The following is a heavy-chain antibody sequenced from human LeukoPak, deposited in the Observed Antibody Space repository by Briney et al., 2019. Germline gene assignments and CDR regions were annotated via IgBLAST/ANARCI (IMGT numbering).Heavy chain of an antibody. Sequence: PSETLSLTCTVSGGSISSGDYYWSWIRQPPGKGLEWIGEINHSGSTNHNPSLKSRVTISVDMSKNQFSLKLSSVTAADTAVYYCARGPASGSYFAWFDPWGQGTLVTVSS. D-gene: IGHD3-10*01. J-gene: IGHJ5*02. CDR3: ARGPASGSYFAWFDP. CDR1: GGSISSGDYY. V-gene: IGHV4-39*07. CDR2: INHSGST.